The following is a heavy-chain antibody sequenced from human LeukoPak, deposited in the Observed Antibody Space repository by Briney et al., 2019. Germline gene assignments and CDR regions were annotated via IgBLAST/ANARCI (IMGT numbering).Heavy chain of an antibody. D-gene: IGHD3-16*01. V-gene: IGHV3-21*01. Sequence: GGSLRLSCAASGFTFSSYSMNWVRQAPGKGLEWVSSISSSSSYIYYADSVKGRFTISRDNAKKSLYLQMSSLRAEDTAVYYCARDAGGLTDYWGQGTLVTVSS. CDR1: GFTFSSYS. CDR3: ARDAGGLTDY. CDR2: ISSSSSYI. J-gene: IGHJ4*02.